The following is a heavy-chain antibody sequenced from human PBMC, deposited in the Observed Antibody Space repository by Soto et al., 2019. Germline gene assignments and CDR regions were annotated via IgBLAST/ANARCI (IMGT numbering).Heavy chain of an antibody. CDR3: ARGRGYDILTGYYYYYGMDV. Sequence: SETLSLTCAVYGGSFSGYYWSWIRQPPGKGLEWIGEINHSGSTNYNPSLKSRVTISVDTSKNQFSLKLSSVTAAGTAVYYCARGRGYDILTGYYYYYGMDVWGQGTTVTVSS. CDR1: GGSFSGYY. J-gene: IGHJ6*02. D-gene: IGHD3-9*01. CDR2: INHSGST. V-gene: IGHV4-34*01.